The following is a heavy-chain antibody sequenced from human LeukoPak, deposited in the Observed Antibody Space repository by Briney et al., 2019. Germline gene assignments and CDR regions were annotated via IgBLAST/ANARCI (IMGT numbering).Heavy chain of an antibody. V-gene: IGHV3-23*01. J-gene: IGHJ3*02. CDR2: ISGSGGST. D-gene: IGHD3-10*01. Sequence: GGTLRLSCAASGFTFSSYAMSWVRQAPGKGLEWVSAISGSGGSTYYADSVKGRFTISRDNSKNTLYLQMNSLRAEDTAVYYCAKDGFGEFDAFDIWGQGTMVTVSS. CDR1: GFTFSSYA. CDR3: AKDGFGEFDAFDI.